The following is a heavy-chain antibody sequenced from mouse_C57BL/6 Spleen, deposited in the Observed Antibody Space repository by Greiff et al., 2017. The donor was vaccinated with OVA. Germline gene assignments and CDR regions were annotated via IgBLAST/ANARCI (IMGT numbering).Heavy chain of an antibody. CDR3: ARGADYFDY. V-gene: IGHV1-69*01. Sequence: QVQLQQPGAELVMPGASVKLSCKASGYTFTSYWMHWVKQRPGQGLEWIGEIDPSDSYTNYNQKFKGKSTLTVDKSSSTAYMQLSSLTSEDFAVYYCARGADYFDYWGQGTTLTVSS. CDR2: IDPSDSYT. CDR1: GYTFTSYW. J-gene: IGHJ2*01.